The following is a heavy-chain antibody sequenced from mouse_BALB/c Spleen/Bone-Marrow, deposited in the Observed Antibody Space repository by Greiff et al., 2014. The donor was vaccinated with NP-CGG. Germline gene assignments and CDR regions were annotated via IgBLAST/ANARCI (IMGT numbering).Heavy chain of an antibody. CDR1: GFSLTGYG. D-gene: IGHD4-1*01. Sequence: QVQLKESGPGLVAPSQSLSITCTVSGFSLTGYGVNWVRQPPGKGLEWLGMIWGDGSTDYNSALKSRLSISKDNSKNQVFLKMNSLQTEDTARYYCARDAGTGRFAYWGQGTLVTVSA. CDR2: IWGDGST. CDR3: ARDAGTGRFAY. J-gene: IGHJ3*01. V-gene: IGHV2-6-7*01.